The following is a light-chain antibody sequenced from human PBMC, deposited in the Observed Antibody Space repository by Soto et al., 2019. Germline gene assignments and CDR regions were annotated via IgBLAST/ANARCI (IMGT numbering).Light chain of an antibody. CDR2: VAS. CDR3: QQTNSFPLT. Sequence: DIQMTQSPSSVSASVGDTVAITCRASQGVSSRLAWYQQKPGTAPKVLISVASSLQSGVPSRFSGSGSGTDFTLTISSLQPEEVATYYCQQTNSFPLTFGGGTKVEIK. J-gene: IGKJ4*02. V-gene: IGKV1-12*01. CDR1: QGVSSR.